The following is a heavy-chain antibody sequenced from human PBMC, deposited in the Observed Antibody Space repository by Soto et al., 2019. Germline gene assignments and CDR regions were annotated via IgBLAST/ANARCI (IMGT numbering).Heavy chain of an antibody. CDR1: GFTFSSYG. J-gene: IGHJ4*02. V-gene: IGHV3-33*01. Sequence: QVQLVESGGGVVQPGRSLRLSCAASGFTFSSYGMHWVRQAPGKGLEWVAVIWYDGSNKYYADSVKGRFTISRDNSKNTLYLQMNSLRAEDTAVYYCARGVSSGLYIDYWGQGTLVTVSS. D-gene: IGHD6-19*01. CDR3: ARGVSSGLYIDY. CDR2: IWYDGSNK.